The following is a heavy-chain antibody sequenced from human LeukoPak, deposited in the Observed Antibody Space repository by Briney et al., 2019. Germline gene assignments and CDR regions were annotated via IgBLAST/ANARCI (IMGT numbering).Heavy chain of an antibody. Sequence: SETLSLTCAVYGGSFSGYYWSWIRQPPGKGLEWIGEINHSGSTNYNPSLKSRVTISVDTSKNQFSLKLSSVTAADTAVYYCARRGGGSGSYSNGAYYYYYMDVWGKGTTVTISS. CDR2: INHSGST. CDR1: GGSFSGYY. J-gene: IGHJ6*03. CDR3: ARRGGGSGSYSNGAYYYYYMDV. D-gene: IGHD3-10*01. V-gene: IGHV4-34*01.